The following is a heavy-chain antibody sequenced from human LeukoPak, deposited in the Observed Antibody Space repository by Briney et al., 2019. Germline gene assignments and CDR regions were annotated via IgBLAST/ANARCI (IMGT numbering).Heavy chain of an antibody. D-gene: IGHD2-2*01. CDR3: AREYAVPDLYYYMDV. V-gene: IGHV4-59*11. J-gene: IGHJ6*03. CDR2: IYYSGST. CDR1: GGSISSHY. Sequence: PSETLSLTCTVSGGSISSHYWSWIRQPPGKGLEWVGYIYYSGSTNYNPSLKSRVTISVDTSKNQFSLKLSSVTAADTAVYYCAREYAVPDLYYYMDVWGKGTTVTVSS.